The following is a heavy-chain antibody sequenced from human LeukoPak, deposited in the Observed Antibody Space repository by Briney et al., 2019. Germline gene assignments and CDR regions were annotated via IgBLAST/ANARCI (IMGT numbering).Heavy chain of an antibody. V-gene: IGHV4-59*08. CDR1: GGSISSYY. CDR2: IYYSGST. J-gene: IGHJ5*02. CDR3: ARSRPAGGADWFDP. Sequence: SETLSLTCTVSGGSISSYYWSWIRQPPGKGLEWIGYIYYSGSTNYNPSLKSRVTISVDTSKNQFSLKLSSVTAADTAAYYCARSRPAGGADWFDPWGQGTLVTVSS. D-gene: IGHD3-10*01.